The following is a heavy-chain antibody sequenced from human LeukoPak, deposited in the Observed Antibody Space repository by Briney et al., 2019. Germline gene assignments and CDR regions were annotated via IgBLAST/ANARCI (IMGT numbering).Heavy chain of an antibody. CDR1: GFTFSNYG. CDR2: ISSGGGT. Sequence: PGRALRLSCAASGFTFSNYGMHWVRQAPGKGLDWVSTISSGGGTNYADSVKGRFTISRDSSENTLSLQMNSLRGEDTAVYYCTRVRTGAFDIWGQGTMVTVSS. CDR3: TRVRTGAFDI. J-gene: IGHJ3*02. V-gene: IGHV3-66*01.